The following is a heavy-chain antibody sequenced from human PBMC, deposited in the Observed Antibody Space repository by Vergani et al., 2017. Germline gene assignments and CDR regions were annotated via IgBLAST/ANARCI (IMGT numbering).Heavy chain of an antibody. V-gene: IGHV3-30*02. CDR3: AKDYRETLGISWYYFDY. CDR2: IRYDGSNK. CDR1: GFTFSSYG. J-gene: IGHJ4*02. Sequence: QVQLVESGGGVVQPGGSLRLSCAASGFTFSSYGMHWVRQAPGKGLEWVAFIRYDGSNKYYADSVKGRFTISRDNSKNTLYLQMNSLRAEDTAVYYCAKDYRETLGISWYYFDYWGQGTLVTVSS. D-gene: IGHD1-14*01.